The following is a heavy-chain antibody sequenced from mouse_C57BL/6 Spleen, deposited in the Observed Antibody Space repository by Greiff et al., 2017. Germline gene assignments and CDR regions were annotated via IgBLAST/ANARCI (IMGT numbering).Heavy chain of an antibody. CDR2: INPNNGGT. D-gene: IGHD1-1*01. CDR3: ARWGAVVDPYARDY. Sequence: VQLQQSGPELVKPGASVKMSCKASGYTFTDYNMHWVKQSHGKSLEWIGYINPNNGGTSSNQKFKGKATLTVNKSSSTASMALRSLTSEDSAVYYCARWGAVVDPYARDYWGQGTSVTVSS. V-gene: IGHV1-22*01. J-gene: IGHJ4*01. CDR1: GYTFTDYN.